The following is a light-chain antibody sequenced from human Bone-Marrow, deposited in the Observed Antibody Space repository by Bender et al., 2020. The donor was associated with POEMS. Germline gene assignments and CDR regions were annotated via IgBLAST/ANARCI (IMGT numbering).Light chain of an antibody. Sequence: QSALTQPPSVSGSPGQSVTISCAGTSSDVGTYNRVSWYLQSPGTAPKLLIFEVSDRPSGVPERFSGSKSGNTASLTISGLQADDEADYYCCSYAGSTAYVVFGGGTRLTVL. CDR1: SSDVGTYNR. J-gene: IGLJ2*01. V-gene: IGLV2-18*02. CDR3: CSYAGSTAYVV. CDR2: EVS.